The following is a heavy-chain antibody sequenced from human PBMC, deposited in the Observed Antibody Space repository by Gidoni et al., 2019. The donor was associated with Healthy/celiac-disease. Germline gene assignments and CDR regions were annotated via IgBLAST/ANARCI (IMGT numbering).Heavy chain of an antibody. D-gene: IGHD3-10*01. CDR2: IYHSGST. J-gene: IGHJ6*02. CDR3: ARDPPYYYGSGSYYTPVRDYYGMDV. V-gene: IGHV4-38-2*02. Sequence: QVQLQESGPGLVKPSETLSLTCTVSGYSISSGYYWGWIRQPPGKGLEWIGSIYHSGSTYYNPSLKSRVTISVDTSKNQFSLKLCSVTAADTAVYYCARDPPYYYGSGSYYTPVRDYYGMDVWGQGTTVTVSS. CDR1: GYSISSGYY.